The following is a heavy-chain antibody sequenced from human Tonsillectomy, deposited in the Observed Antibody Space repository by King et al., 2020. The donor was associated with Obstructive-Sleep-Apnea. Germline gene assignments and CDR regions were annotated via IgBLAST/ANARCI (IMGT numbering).Heavy chain of an antibody. V-gene: IGHV3-30-3*01. D-gene: IGHD6-19*01. CDR3: ARGGVYSSGWYDSYFDY. CDR1: GFTFSSYA. CDR2: ISYDGSNK. J-gene: IGHJ4*02. Sequence: VQLVESGGGVVQPGRSLRLSGAASGFTFSSYAMHWVRQAPGKGLEGVAGISYDGSNKYYADSVKGRFTISRDNSKNTLYLQMNSLRAEDTAVYYCARGGVYSSGWYDSYFDYWGQGTLVTVSS.